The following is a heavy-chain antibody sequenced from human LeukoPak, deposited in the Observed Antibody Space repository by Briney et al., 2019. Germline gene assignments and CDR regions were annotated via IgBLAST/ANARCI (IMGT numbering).Heavy chain of an antibody. CDR3: ARGVGIAALKPFDY. J-gene: IGHJ4*02. Sequence: SETLSLTCAVYGGSFSGYYWSWIRQPPGKGLEWIGEINHSGSTNYNPSLKSRVTISVDTSKNQFSLKLSSVTAADTAVYYCARGVGIAALKPFDYWGRGTLVTVSS. D-gene: IGHD6-13*01. CDR2: INHSGST. CDR1: GGSFSGYY. V-gene: IGHV4-34*01.